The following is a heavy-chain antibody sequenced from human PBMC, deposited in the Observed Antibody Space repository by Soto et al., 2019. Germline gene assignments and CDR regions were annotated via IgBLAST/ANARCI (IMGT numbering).Heavy chain of an antibody. CDR1: GGSINSSSYY. CDR2: IYYSGST. J-gene: IGHJ4*02. V-gene: IGHV4-39*01. CDR3: ARRSPETIWFGELWPFDY. Sequence: SETLSLTCTVSGGSINSSSYYWGWIRQPPGKGLEWIGSIYYSGSTYYNPSLKSRVTISVETSKNQFSLKLSSVTAADTAVYYCARRSPETIWFGELWPFDYWGQGTLVTVSS. D-gene: IGHD3-10*01.